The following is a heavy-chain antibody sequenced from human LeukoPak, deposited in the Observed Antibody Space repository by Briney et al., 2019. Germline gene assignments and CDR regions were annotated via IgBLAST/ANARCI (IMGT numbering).Heavy chain of an antibody. Sequence: SVKVSCKASGGTFSSYAISWVRQAPGQGLEWMGGIIPIFGTANYAQKFQGRVTITADESTSTAYMELSSLGSEDTAVYYCARGSSRLGQSNWFDPWGQGTLVTVSS. V-gene: IGHV1-69*13. CDR1: GGTFSSYA. CDR2: IIPIFGTA. J-gene: IGHJ5*02. D-gene: IGHD6-19*01. CDR3: ARGSSRLGQSNWFDP.